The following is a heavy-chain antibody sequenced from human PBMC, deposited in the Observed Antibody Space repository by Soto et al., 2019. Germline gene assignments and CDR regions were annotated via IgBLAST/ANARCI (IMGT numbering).Heavy chain of an antibody. CDR1: GGSISSSNYY. V-gene: IGHV4-39*01. D-gene: IGHD3-9*01. CDR3: ARHVLRYLGLTLYYFDY. CDR2: LYYSGST. J-gene: IGHJ4*02. Sequence: PSETLSLTCTVSGGSISSSNYYWGWVRQPPGKGLEWIGSLYYSGSTYYNPSLKSRVTISVDTSKNQFSLKLSSVTAADTAVYYCARHVLRYLGLTLYYFDYWGQGTLVTVSS.